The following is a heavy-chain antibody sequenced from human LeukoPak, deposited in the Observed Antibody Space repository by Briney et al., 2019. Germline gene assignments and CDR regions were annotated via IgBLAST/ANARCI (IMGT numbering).Heavy chain of an antibody. V-gene: IGHV1-46*01. CDR1: GYTFTSYY. Sequence: ASVKVSCKASGYTFTSYYMHWVRQAPGQGLEWMAIINPTGGSTSYAQKFQGRVTMTRDTSTSTVYMELSSLRSEDTAVYYCARDSSTVDRAFDIWGQGTMVTVSS. J-gene: IGHJ3*02. CDR2: INPTGGST. D-gene: IGHD6-6*01. CDR3: ARDSSTVDRAFDI.